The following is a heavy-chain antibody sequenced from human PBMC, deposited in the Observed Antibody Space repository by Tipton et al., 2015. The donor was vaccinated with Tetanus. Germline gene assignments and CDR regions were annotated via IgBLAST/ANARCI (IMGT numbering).Heavy chain of an antibody. D-gene: IGHD3-10*01. J-gene: IGHJ5*02. CDR2: IYFEGST. CDR1: GASISDKKYY. V-gene: IGHV4-39*02. Sequence: LRLSCTVSGASISDKKYYWGWIRQAPGKGLEWIASIYFEGSTYYSPTLKSRVTIAVDTSQNVFSLSLTSVTAADTAVYYCARHLYGYWFDPWGPGTLVIVSS. CDR3: ARHLYGYWFDP.